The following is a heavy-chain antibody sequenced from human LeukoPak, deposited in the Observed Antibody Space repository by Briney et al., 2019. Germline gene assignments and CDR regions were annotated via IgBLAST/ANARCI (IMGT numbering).Heavy chain of an antibody. V-gene: IGHV4-59*01. CDR1: GGSISSYY. CDR3: ARVTGYMVEDYFDY. CDR2: IYYSGST. J-gene: IGHJ4*02. Sequence: PSETLSLTCRVSGGSISSYYWSWIRQPPGKGLEWIGYIYYSGSTNYNPSLKSRVTISVDTSKNQFSLRLRSVTAADTAVYFCARVTGYMVEDYFDYWGQGTLVTVSS. D-gene: IGHD6-13*01.